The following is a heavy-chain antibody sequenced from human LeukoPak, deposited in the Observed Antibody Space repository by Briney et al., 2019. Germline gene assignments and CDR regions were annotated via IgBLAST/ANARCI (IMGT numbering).Heavy chain of an antibody. J-gene: IGHJ4*02. CDR3: ARLYMAVAVFRGDYFDY. CDR1: GFTFSSYA. CDR2: ISYDGSNK. D-gene: IGHD6-19*01. V-gene: IGHV3-30-3*01. Sequence: PGRSLRLSCAASGFTFSSYAMHWVRQAPGKGLEWVAVISYDGSNKYYADSVKGRFTISRDNSKNTLYLQMNSLRAEDTAVYYCARLYMAVAVFRGDYFDYWGQGTLVTVSS.